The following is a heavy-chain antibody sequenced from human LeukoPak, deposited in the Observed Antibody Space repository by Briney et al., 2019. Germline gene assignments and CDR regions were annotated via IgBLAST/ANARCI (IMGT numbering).Heavy chain of an antibody. CDR2: INPNSGGT. CDR3: ARDGVYSNYLSFDY. CDR1: GYTFTGYY. Sequence: ASVKVSCKASGYTFTGYYMHWVRQAPGQGLEWMGWINPNSGGTNYAQKFQGRVTMTRDTSISTAYMELSRLRSDDTAVYYCARDGVYSNYLSFDYWGQGTLVTVSS. D-gene: IGHD4-11*01. J-gene: IGHJ4*02. V-gene: IGHV1-2*02.